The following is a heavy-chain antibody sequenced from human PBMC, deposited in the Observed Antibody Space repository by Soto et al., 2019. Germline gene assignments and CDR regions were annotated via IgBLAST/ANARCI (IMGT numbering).Heavy chain of an antibody. CDR2: ISGSGGST. CDR3: AKLGTTVITYPRE. J-gene: IGHJ4*02. V-gene: IGHV3-23*01. CDR1: GFTFSSYA. D-gene: IGHD4-17*01. Sequence: EVQLLESGGGLVQPGGSLRLSCAASGFTFSSYAMSWVRQAPGKGLEWVSAISGSGGSTYYADSVKGRFTISRDNSKNTLYLQMNSLRVEDSAVYYCAKLGTTVITYPREWGQGTLVTVSS.